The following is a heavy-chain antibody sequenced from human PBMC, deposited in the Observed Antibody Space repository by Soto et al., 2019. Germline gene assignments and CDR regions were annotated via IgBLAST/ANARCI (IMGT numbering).Heavy chain of an antibody. CDR2: IYWDGDK. CDR3: AHRRVGYGSNRNPFHFDY. V-gene: IGHV2-5*02. D-gene: IGHD2-2*01. Sequence: QITLRESGPTLVKPTQTLTLTCTFSGFSLSTNEVGVGWIRQPPGKALEWVALIYWDGDKHFSPSLKSRLSITTDTSKNQVVLVMTNMDPVDTATYYCAHRRVGYGSNRNPFHFDYWGQGTLVTVSS. CDR1: GFSLSTNEVG. J-gene: IGHJ4*02.